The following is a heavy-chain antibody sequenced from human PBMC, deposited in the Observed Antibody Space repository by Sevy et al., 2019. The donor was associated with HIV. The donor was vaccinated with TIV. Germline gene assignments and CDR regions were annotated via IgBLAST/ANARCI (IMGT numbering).Heavy chain of an antibody. Sequence: GGSLRLSCVASGFSLNNYWMNWVRQAPGKGLEWVANINQDGSVKYYVYSVRGRFTISRDNARNLVFLRMSSLRVDDSALYYCVKAIAKDGSFWGQGTLVTVSS. V-gene: IGHV3-7*01. D-gene: IGHD6-13*01. CDR3: VKAIAKDGSF. CDR2: INQDGSVK. J-gene: IGHJ4*02. CDR1: GFSLNNYW.